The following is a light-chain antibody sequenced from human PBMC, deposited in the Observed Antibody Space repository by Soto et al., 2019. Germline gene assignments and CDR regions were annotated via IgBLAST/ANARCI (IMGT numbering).Light chain of an antibody. Sequence: EIVMTQSPATLSVSPGERATLSCRASQSVYSNLAWYQQQPGQAPRLLIYGASTRATGIPARLSGSGSGTEFTLTISSLQSEDFAVYYCQQYNNWPPWTFGQGTKVDIK. CDR2: GAS. V-gene: IGKV3-15*01. J-gene: IGKJ1*01. CDR3: QQYNNWPPWT. CDR1: QSVYSN.